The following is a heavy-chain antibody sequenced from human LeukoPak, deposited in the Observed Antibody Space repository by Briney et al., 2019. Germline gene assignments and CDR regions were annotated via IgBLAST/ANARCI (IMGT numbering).Heavy chain of an antibody. CDR1: GFTFSSYG. CDR3: AKATAAAGPYHFDY. CDR2: ISYDGSNK. Sequence: GGSLRLSCAASGFTFSSYGMHWVRQAPGKGLEWVAVISYDGSNKYYADSVKGRFTISRDNSKNTLYLQMNSLRAEDTAVYYCAKATAAAGPYHFDYWGQGTLVTVSS. V-gene: IGHV3-30*18. J-gene: IGHJ4*02. D-gene: IGHD6-13*01.